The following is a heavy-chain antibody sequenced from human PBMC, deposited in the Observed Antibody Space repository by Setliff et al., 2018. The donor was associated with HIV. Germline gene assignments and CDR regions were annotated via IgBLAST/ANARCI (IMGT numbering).Heavy chain of an antibody. J-gene: IGHJ3*02. D-gene: IGHD1-20*01. CDR2: IYYGGST. CDR1: GVSVSGSSYY. CDR3: ARRDSWKPGDAFDI. Sequence: SETLSLTCTVSGVSVSGSSYYCGWIRQPPGKGLEWIGSIYYGGSTYYNPSLKSRVTIPVDTSKNQFSLMLTSVTAAETAVYYCARRDSWKPGDAFDIWGQGTMVTVSS. V-gene: IGHV4-39*01.